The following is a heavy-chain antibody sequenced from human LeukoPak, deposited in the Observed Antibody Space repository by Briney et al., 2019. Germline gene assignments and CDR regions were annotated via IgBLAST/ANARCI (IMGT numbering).Heavy chain of an antibody. J-gene: IGHJ4*02. CDR3: ARGIGGSYYFDY. D-gene: IGHD1-26*01. CDR2: IIPIFGTA. CDR1: GGTFSSYA. Sequence: ASVKVSCKASGGTFSSYAISWVRQAPGQGLEWMGGIIPIFGTANYAQKFQGRVTITTDESTSTAYMELSSLRSEDTAVYYCARGIGGSYYFDYWGQGTLVTVSS. V-gene: IGHV1-69*05.